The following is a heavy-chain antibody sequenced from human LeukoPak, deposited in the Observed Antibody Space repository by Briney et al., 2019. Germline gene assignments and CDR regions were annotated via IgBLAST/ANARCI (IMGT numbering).Heavy chain of an antibody. CDR3: ANDVDTAMVHDY. D-gene: IGHD5-18*01. CDR2: IKQDGSEK. V-gene: IGHV3-7*01. CDR1: GFTFSSYW. Sequence: GSLRLSCAASGFTFSSYWMSWVRQAPGTGLEWVANIKQDGSEKYYVDSVKGRFTISRDNAKNSLYLQMNSLRAEDTAVYYCANDVDTAMVHDYRGQGTLVTVSS. J-gene: IGHJ4*02.